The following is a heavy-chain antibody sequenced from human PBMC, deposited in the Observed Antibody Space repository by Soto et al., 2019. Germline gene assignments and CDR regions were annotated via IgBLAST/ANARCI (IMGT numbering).Heavy chain of an antibody. Sequence: GASVKVSCKASGYTFTSYAMHWVRQAPGQRLEWMGWINAGNGNTKYSQKFQGRVTITRDTSASTAYMELSSLRSEDTAVYYCAIVRQQLPFYYFDYWCQGLLVSVSS. CDR2: INAGNGNT. V-gene: IGHV1-3*01. CDR1: GYTFTSYA. CDR3: AIVRQQLPFYYFDY. D-gene: IGHD6-13*01. J-gene: IGHJ4*02.